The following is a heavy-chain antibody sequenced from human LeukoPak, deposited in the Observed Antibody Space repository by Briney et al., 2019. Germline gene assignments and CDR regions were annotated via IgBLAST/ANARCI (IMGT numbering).Heavy chain of an antibody. Sequence: SETLSLTCTVSGGSISGYYWSWLRQPPGKGLEWIGDIYFGGTTNYKTSLKSRVTISLHPSTNQFSLNLTSVTAADTAEYFCARRTAKWNHRSPEFDPWGQGTLVIVSS. CDR3: ARRTAKWNHRSPEFDP. J-gene: IGHJ5*01. CDR1: GGSISGYY. V-gene: IGHV4-59*08. D-gene: IGHD1-14*01. CDR2: IYFGGTT.